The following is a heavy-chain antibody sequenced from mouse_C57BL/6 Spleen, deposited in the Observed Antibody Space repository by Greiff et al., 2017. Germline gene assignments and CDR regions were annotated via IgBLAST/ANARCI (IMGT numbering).Heavy chain of an antibody. J-gene: IGHJ2*01. CDR2: INYDGSST. V-gene: IGHV5-16*01. CDR1: GFTFSDYY. CDR3: ARVRDSSGPFDY. D-gene: IGHD3-2*02. Sequence: EVQLVESEGGLVQPGSSMKLSCTASGFTFSDYYMAWVRQVPEKGLEWVANINYDGSSTYYLDSLKSRFIISRDNAKNILYLQMSSLKSEDTATYYCARVRDSSGPFDYWGQGTTLTVSS.